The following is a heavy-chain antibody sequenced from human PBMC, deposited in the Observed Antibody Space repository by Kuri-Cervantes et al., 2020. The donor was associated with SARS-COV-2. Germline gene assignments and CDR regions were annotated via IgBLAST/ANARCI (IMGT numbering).Heavy chain of an antibody. CDR1: GGSFSGYY. V-gene: IGHV4-34*01. J-gene: IGHJ4*02. D-gene: IGHD2/OR15-2a*01. CDR3: ARGSESPPFDY. Sequence: SQTLSLTCAVYGGSFSGYYWGWIRQPPGKGLEWIGEINHSGSTNYNPSLKSRVTISVDTSKNQFSLKLSSVTAADTAVYYCARGSESPPFDYWGQGTLVTVSS. CDR2: INHSGST.